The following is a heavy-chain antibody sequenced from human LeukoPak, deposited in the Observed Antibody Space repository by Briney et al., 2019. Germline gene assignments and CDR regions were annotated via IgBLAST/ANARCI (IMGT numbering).Heavy chain of an antibody. CDR3: ARGGSTSLLRGDYYYYMDV. V-gene: IGHV4-34*01. D-gene: IGHD2-2*01. J-gene: IGHJ6*03. Sequence: SETLSLTCAVYGGSFSGYYWSWIRQPPGKGLEWIGEINHSGSTNYNPSLKSRVTISVDTSKNQFSLKLSPVTAADTAVYYCARGGSTSLLRGDYYYYMDVWGKGTTVTVSS. CDR1: GGSFSGYY. CDR2: INHSGST.